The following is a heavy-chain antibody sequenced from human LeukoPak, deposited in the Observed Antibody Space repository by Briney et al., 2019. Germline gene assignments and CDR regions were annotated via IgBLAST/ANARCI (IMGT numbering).Heavy chain of an antibody. Sequence: GGSLRLSCAASGFTFSNYAMHWVRQAPGKGLEWVSLISWDGGSTYYADSVKGRFTISRDNSKNSLYLQMNSLRAEDTALYYCAKDIGGSYYDSPLDYWGQGTLVTVSS. D-gene: IGHD1-26*01. V-gene: IGHV3-43D*03. CDR1: GFTFSNYA. J-gene: IGHJ4*02. CDR3: AKDIGGSYYDSPLDY. CDR2: ISWDGGST.